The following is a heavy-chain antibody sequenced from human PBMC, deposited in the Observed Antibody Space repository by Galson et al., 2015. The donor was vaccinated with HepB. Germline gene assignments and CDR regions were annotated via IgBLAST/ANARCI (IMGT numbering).Heavy chain of an antibody. CDR2: ISRKSNYI. D-gene: IGHD3-10*01. V-gene: IGHV3-21*01. J-gene: IGHJ4*02. Sequence: SLRLSCAGSGFTFKTYSMNWVRQAPGKGLEWVSSISRKSNYIYYADSVKGLFTISRDNAKNSLFLQMNSLRAEDTAVYFCARPPVGDPDSGTPLYYFDSWGQGTLVIVSS. CDR3: ARPPVGDPDSGTPLYYFDS. CDR1: GFTFKTYS.